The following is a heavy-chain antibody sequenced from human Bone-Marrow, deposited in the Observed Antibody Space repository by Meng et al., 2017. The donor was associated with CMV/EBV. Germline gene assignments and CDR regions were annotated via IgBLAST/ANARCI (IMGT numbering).Heavy chain of an antibody. D-gene: IGHD2-2*01. V-gene: IGHV3-48*04. J-gene: IGHJ6*02. Sequence: GGSLRLSCAASGFTFSSYSMNWVRQAPGKGLEWVSYISSSGSTKYYADSVKGRFTISRDNAKNSLYLQMNSLRAEDTAVYYCARDARHVVGRRSVSGGMDVWGQGTTVTVSS. CDR1: GFTFSSYS. CDR2: ISSSGSTK. CDR3: ARDARHVVGRRSVSGGMDV.